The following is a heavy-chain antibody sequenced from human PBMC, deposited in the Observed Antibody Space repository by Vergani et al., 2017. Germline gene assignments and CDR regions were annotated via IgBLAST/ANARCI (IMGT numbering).Heavy chain of an antibody. J-gene: IGHJ4*02. V-gene: IGHV3-49*04. CDR3: TRDLSDSGSYF. D-gene: IGHD1-26*01. CDR2: IRSKAYGGTT. Sequence: EVQLVESGGGLIQPGGSLRLSCAASGFTVSSNYMSWVRQAPGKGLEWVGFIRSKAYGGTTEYAASVKGRFTISRDDSKSIAYLQMNSLKTEDTAVYYCTRDLSDSGSYFWGQGTLVTVSS. CDR1: GFTVSSNY.